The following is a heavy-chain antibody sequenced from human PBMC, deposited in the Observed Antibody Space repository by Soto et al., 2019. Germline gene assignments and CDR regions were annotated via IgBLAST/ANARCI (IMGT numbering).Heavy chain of an antibody. CDR1: GGSINSGGYH. CDR2: IYYRGYT. J-gene: IGHJ5*02. D-gene: IGHD2-21*01. CDR3: SRTSDPGLRDWFDP. V-gene: IGHV4-31*03. Sequence: SETLSLTCSVSGGSINSGGYHWTWIRQHPEKGPEWIGYIYYRGYTSYNPSLRSRLTISVDTSKNQLSLNLTSVTAADTAVYYCSRTSDPGLRDWFDPWGPGTLVTFSS.